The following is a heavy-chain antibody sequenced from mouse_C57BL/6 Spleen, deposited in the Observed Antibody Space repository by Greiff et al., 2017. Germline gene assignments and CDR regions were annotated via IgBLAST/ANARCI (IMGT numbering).Heavy chain of an antibody. CDR1: GFNIKDYY. Sequence: VQLQQSGAELVRPGASVKLSCTASGFNIKDYYMHWVKQRPEPGLEWIGRIDPEDGDTEYAPKFQGKATMTADTSSNTAYLQLSSLTSEDTAVYYCTTGGYGSSHFAYWGQGTLVTVSA. D-gene: IGHD1-1*01. V-gene: IGHV14-1*01. CDR3: TTGGYGSSHFAY. CDR2: IDPEDGDT. J-gene: IGHJ3*01.